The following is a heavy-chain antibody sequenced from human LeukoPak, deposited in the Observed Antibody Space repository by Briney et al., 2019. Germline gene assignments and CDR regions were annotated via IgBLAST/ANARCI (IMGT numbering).Heavy chain of an antibody. CDR2: IYYTGNT. J-gene: IGHJ3*02. D-gene: IGHD3-22*01. V-gene: IGHV4-4*02. CDR3: ARLSGITMIVVVISDAFDI. Sequence: SGTLSLTCAVSGGSITSSNWWSWVRQPPGKGLEWIGEIYYTGNTNYNPSLKSRVTISVDKSNNQFSLKLSSVTAADTAVYYCARLSGITMIVVVISDAFDIWGQGTMVTVSS. CDR1: GGSITSSNW.